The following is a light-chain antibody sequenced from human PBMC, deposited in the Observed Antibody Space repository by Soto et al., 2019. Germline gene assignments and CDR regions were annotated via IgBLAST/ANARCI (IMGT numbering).Light chain of an antibody. CDR1: SSNIGSNT. V-gene: IGLV1-44*01. Sequence: QSVLTQPPSASGTPGQRVTISCSGSSSNIGSNTVNWYQQLPGTAPKLLIYSNTQRPSGVPDRFSGSKSGTSASLAISGLQSEDEADYYCAAGDDSLNGWVFGGGTKLTVL. CDR2: SNT. J-gene: IGLJ3*02. CDR3: AAGDDSLNGWV.